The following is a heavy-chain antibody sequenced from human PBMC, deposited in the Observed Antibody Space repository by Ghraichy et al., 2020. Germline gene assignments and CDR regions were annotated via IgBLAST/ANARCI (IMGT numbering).Heavy chain of an antibody. CDR1: AFTFSTYS. Sequence: GESLNISCAASAFTFSTYSMNWVRQAPGKGLEWVSYISRSSDTIYYADSVKGRFTISRDNAKNSLYLQMNSLRDEDTAVYYCAREGSSSWYYFDYWGQGTLVSVSS. D-gene: IGHD6-13*01. V-gene: IGHV3-48*02. J-gene: IGHJ4*02. CDR3: AREGSSSWYYFDY. CDR2: ISRSSDTI.